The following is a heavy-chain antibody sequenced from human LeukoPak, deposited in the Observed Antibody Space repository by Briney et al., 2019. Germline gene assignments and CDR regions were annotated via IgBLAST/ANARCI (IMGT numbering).Heavy chain of an antibody. CDR2: INHSGST. CDR1: GGSFSGYY. J-gene: IGHJ4*02. Sequence: SETLSLTCAVYGGSFSGYYWSWIRQPPGKGLEWIGEINHSGSTNYNPSLKSRVTISVDTSKNQLSLKLSSVTAADTAVYYCARGLGYSSGWYSGVRYFDYWGQGTLVTVSS. CDR3: ARGLGYSSGWYSGVRYFDY. V-gene: IGHV4-34*01. D-gene: IGHD6-19*01.